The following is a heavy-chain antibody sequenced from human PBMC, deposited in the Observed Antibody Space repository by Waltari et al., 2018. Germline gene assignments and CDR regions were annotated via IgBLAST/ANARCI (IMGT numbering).Heavy chain of an antibody. Sequence: EVQLVESGGGLVQPGGSLRLSCAASGFPFSSYWMSWVRQAPGKGLEWVANIKQDGSEKYYVDSVKGRFTISRDNAKNSLYLQMNSLRAEDTAVYYCARDRSWSGYLDYWGQGTLVTVSS. V-gene: IGHV3-7*01. CDR3: ARDRSWSGYLDY. CDR1: GFPFSSYW. J-gene: IGHJ4*02. CDR2: IKQDGSEK. D-gene: IGHD3-3*01.